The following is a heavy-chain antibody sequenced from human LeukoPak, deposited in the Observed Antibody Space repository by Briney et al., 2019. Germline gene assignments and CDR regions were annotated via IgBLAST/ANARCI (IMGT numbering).Heavy chain of an antibody. J-gene: IGHJ5*01. CDR1: GFTFSSYA. CDR3: AKEPREYCSSTSCPNWFDS. D-gene: IGHD2-2*01. Sequence: GGSLRLSCAASGFTFSSYAMSWVRQAPGKGLEWASAISASGGTTYYADSVKGRFTISRDNSENTLFLQMNSLRAEDTAVYYCAKEPREYCSSTSCPNWFDSWGQGTLVTVSS. V-gene: IGHV3-23*01. CDR2: ISASGGTT.